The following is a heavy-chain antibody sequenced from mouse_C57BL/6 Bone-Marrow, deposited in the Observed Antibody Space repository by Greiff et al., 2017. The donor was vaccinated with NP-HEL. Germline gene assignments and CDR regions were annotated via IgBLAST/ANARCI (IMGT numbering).Heavy chain of an antibody. CDR2: ISSGSSTI. CDR1: GFTFSDYG. V-gene: IGHV5-17*01. Sequence: EVKLMESGGGLVKPGGSLKLSCAASGFTFSDYGMHWVRQAPEKGLEWVAYISSGSSTIYYADTVKGRFTISRDNAKNTLFLQMTSLRSEDTAMYYCAWIYYDYDYWGQGTTLTVSS. J-gene: IGHJ2*01. D-gene: IGHD2-4*01. CDR3: AWIYYDYDY.